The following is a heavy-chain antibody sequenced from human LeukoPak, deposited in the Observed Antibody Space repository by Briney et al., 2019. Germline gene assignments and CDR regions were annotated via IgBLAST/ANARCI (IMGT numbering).Heavy chain of an antibody. V-gene: IGHV3-21*01. J-gene: IGHJ4*02. Sequence: GGSLRLSCAASGFTFSTYSMTWVRQAPGKALEWASSISTSSSNIYYADSVKGRFTVSRDNAKNSLYLLMNSLRAEDTAVYFCARAVTGYFDYWGQGTLVSVSS. CDR3: ARAVTGYFDY. D-gene: IGHD6-19*01. CDR2: ISTSSSNI. CDR1: GFTFSTYS.